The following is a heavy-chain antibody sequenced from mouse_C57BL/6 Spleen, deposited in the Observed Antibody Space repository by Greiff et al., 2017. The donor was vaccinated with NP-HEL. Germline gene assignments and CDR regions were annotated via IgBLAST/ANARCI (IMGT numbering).Heavy chain of an antibody. J-gene: IGHJ4*01. CDR2: IDPETGGT. D-gene: IGHD1-1*01. CDR3: TSYGSSLYYYAMDY. Sequence: QVQLQQSGAELVRPGASVTLSCKASGYTFTDYEMHWVKQTPVHGLEWIGAIDPETGGTAYNQKFKGKAKLTADKSSSTAYMELRSLTSEDSAVYYCTSYGSSLYYYAMDYWGQGTSVTVSS. CDR1: GYTFTDYE. V-gene: IGHV1-15*01.